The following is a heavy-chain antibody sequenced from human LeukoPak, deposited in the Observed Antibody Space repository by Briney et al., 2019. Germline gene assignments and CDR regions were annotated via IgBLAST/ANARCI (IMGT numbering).Heavy chain of an antibody. CDR1: GFTFSSYS. J-gene: IGHJ4*02. D-gene: IGHD6-19*01. Sequence: PPGGSLRLSCAASGFTFSSYSMNWVRRAPGKGLEWVYYISSSSSTIYYADSVKGRFTISRDNAKNSLYLQMNSLRAEDTAVYYCARDEVSTIWGYSSGWYHYWGQGTLVTVSS. V-gene: IGHV3-48*01. CDR3: ARDEVSTIWGYSSGWYHY. CDR2: ISSSSSTI.